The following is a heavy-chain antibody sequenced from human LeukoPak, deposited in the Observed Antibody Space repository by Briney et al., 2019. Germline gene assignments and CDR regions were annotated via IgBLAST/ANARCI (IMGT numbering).Heavy chain of an antibody. D-gene: IGHD3-10*01. J-gene: IGHJ6*03. Sequence: GGSLRLSCAASGFTFDDYGMSWVRQAPGKGLEWVSGINWNGGSTGYADSVKGRFTISRDNAKNSLYLQMNSLRAEDTALYHCARSRITMVRETYYYYYMDVWGKGTTVTISS. CDR3: ARSRITMVRETYYYYYMDV. V-gene: IGHV3-20*01. CDR2: INWNGGST. CDR1: GFTFDDYG.